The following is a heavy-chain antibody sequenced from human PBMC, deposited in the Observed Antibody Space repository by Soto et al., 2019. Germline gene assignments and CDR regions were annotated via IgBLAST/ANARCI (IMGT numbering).Heavy chain of an antibody. CDR3: ARADTAMVTFPVYWFDP. CDR2: ISSSSSYI. V-gene: IGHV3-21*01. Sequence: LRLSCAASGFTFSSYSMNWVRQAPGKGLEWVSSISSSSSYIYYADSVKGRFTISRDNAKNSLYLQMNSLRAEDTAVYYCARADTAMVTFPVYWFDPWGQGTLVTVSS. J-gene: IGHJ5*02. CDR1: GFTFSSYS. D-gene: IGHD5-18*01.